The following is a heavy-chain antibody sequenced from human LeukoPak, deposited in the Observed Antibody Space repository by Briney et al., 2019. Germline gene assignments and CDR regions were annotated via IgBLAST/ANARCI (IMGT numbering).Heavy chain of an antibody. V-gene: IGHV3-7*05. CDR1: GFTFSGYA. J-gene: IGHJ4*02. Sequence: GGSLRLSCAASGFTFSGYAMTWVRQAPGKGLEWVANIKEDGSEKYYVDSVKGRFTISRDNAKNSLFLQLDSLRAEDTAVYYCARGKYYFDYWGQGTLVTVSS. CDR3: ARGKYYFDY. CDR2: IKEDGSEK.